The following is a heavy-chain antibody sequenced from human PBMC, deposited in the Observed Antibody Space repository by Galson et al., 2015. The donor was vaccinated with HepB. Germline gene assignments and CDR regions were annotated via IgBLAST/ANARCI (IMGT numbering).Heavy chain of an antibody. Sequence: SVKVSCKAPGYSFVNYGISRVRQAPGQGLEWMGWISTYSGDTNYAQKYQGRVTITTDTSTTTAYMELRSLRSDDTAVYYCARRSPPREVNYSYYYMDVWGKGTTVTVSS. CDR2: ISTYSGDT. CDR3: ARRSPPREVNYSYYYMDV. CDR1: GYSFVNYG. J-gene: IGHJ6*03. V-gene: IGHV1-18*01.